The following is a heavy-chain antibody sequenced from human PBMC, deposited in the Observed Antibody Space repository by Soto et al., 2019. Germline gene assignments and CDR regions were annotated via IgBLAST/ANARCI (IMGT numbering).Heavy chain of an antibody. CDR3: AKDSGIAVAGTLAVFDALDI. Sequence: GGSLXLSCAASGFXFSSYAMSWVRQAPGKGLEWVSAISGSGGSTYYADSVKGRFTISRDNSKNTLYLQMNSLRAEDTAVYYCAKDSGIAVAGTLAVFDALDIWGQGTMVTVSS. CDR2: ISGSGGST. D-gene: IGHD6-19*01. CDR1: GFXFSSYA. J-gene: IGHJ3*02. V-gene: IGHV3-23*01.